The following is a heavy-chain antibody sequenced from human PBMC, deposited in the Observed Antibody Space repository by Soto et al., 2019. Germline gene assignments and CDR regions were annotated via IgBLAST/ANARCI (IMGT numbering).Heavy chain of an antibody. CDR3: ARHVLRIGPNNGWYFDY. CDR1: GGSISSSSYY. CDR2: IYYSGRT. D-gene: IGHD6-19*01. J-gene: IGHJ4*02. V-gene: IGHV4-39*01. Sequence: PSETLSLTCTVSGGSISSSSYYWGWIRQPPGKGLECIGSIYYSGRTYYSPSLKSRVTMSPDTSKNQISLKLSSVTAADTAVYYCARHVLRIGPNNGWYFDYWGQGTLVTVSS.